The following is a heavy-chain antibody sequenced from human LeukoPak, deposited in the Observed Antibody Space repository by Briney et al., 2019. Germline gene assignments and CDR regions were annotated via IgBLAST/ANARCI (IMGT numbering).Heavy chain of an antibody. V-gene: IGHV3-30*04. CDR1: GFTFSSYA. J-gene: IGHJ4*02. Sequence: PGRSLRLSCAASGFTFSSYAMPWVRQAPGKGLEWVAVISYDGSNKYYADSVKGRFTISRDNSKNTLYLQMNSLRAEDTAVYYCARDDYYDSSGYSLDYWGQGTLVTVSS. CDR2: ISYDGSNK. D-gene: IGHD3-22*01. CDR3: ARDDYYDSSGYSLDY.